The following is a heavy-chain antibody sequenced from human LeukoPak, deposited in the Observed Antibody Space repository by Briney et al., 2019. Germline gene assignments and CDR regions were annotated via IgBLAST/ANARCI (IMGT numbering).Heavy chain of an antibody. CDR2: INHSGST. Sequence: SETLSLTCAVYGGSFSGYYWSWIRQPPGKGLEWVGEINHSGSTNYNPSLKSRVTISVDTSKNQFSLKLSSVTAADTAVYYCARGQARKSLLRSHIDYWGQGTLVTVSS. V-gene: IGHV4-34*01. D-gene: IGHD3-22*01. CDR1: GGSFSGYY. J-gene: IGHJ4*02. CDR3: ARGQARKSLLRSHIDY.